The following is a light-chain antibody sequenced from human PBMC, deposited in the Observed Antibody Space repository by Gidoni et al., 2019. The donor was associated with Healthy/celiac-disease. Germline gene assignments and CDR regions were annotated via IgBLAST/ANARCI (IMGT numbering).Light chain of an antibody. Sequence: DIQMTQSPSSLSASVGARVTITCLAGQSISSYLTWSQQKPGKAPKLLIYAASSWQSGVPSRFSGIGSGTDFTLTISSLQPEDFATYYCQQSYSTPGTFGQGTKVEIK. V-gene: IGKV1-39*01. J-gene: IGKJ1*01. CDR1: QSISSY. CDR2: AAS. CDR3: QQSYSTPGT.